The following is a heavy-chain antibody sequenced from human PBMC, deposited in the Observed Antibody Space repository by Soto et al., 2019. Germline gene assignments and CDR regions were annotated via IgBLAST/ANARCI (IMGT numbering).Heavy chain of an antibody. CDR1: GYSISSGYY. V-gene: IGHV4-38-2*01. Sequence: SETLSLTCAVSGYSISSGYYWGWIRQPPGKGLEWIGSIYHSGSTYYNPSLKSRVTISVDTSKNQFSLKLSSVTAADTAVYYCASLYYYDSSGYPYYFDYWGQGTLVTVSS. J-gene: IGHJ4*02. CDR2: IYHSGST. D-gene: IGHD3-22*01. CDR3: ASLYYYDSSGYPYYFDY.